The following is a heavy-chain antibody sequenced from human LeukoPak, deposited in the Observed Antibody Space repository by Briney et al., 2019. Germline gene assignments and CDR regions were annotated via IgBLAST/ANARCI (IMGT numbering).Heavy chain of an antibody. Sequence: ASVKVSCKASGYTFTGYYMHWVRQATGQGLEWMGWMNPNSGNTGYAQKFQGRVTMTRNTSISTAYMELSSLRSEDTAVYYCAGPPFAKVVEVVPDTGRHYYMDVWGKGTTVTVSS. CDR1: GYTFTGYY. J-gene: IGHJ6*03. CDR2: MNPNSGNT. CDR3: AGPPFAKVVEVVPDTGRHYYMDV. D-gene: IGHD2-2*01. V-gene: IGHV1-8*02.